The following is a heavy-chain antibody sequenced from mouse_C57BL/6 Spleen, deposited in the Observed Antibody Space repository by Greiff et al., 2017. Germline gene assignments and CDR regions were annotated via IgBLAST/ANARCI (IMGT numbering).Heavy chain of an antibody. CDR2: IDPSDSYT. J-gene: IGHJ4*01. V-gene: IGHV1-69*01. D-gene: IGHD2-9*01. CDR1: GYTFTSYW. CDR3: ARRAYYGYQYYAMDY. Sequence: QVQLQQPGAELVMPGASVKLSCKASGYTFTSYWMHWVKQRPGQGLEWIGEIDPSDSYTNYNQKFKGKSTLTVDKSSSTAYMQLSSLTSEDSAVYYCARRAYYGYQYYAMDYWGQGTSVTVSS.